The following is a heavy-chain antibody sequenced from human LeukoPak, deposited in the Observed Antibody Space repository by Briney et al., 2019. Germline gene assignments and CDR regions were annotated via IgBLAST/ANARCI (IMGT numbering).Heavy chain of an antibody. CDR2: IYYSGIT. CDR3: ARHNYPRDAFDI. J-gene: IGHJ3*02. V-gene: IGHV4-31*03. CDR1: GGYISSGGYF. Sequence: PSQTLSLTCTVSGGYISSGGYFWSWLRQRPGTGLEWIANIYYSGITYYNPSLKSRVTMSIDTSNRQFSLKLSSVTAADTAVYFCARHNYPRDAFDIWGQGTMVTVSS. D-gene: IGHD5-24*01.